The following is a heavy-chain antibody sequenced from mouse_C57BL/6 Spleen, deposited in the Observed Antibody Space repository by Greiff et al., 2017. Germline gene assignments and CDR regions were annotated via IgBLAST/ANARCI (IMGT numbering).Heavy chain of an antibody. CDR1: GYTFTSYW. Sequence: HVQLQQPGAELVRPGTSVKLSCKASGYTFTSYWMHWVKQRPGQGLEWIGVIDPSDSYTNYNQKFKGKATLTVDTSSSTAYMQLSSLTSEDSAVYYCARYHYWGQGTTLTVSS. J-gene: IGHJ2*01. V-gene: IGHV1-59*01. CDR3: ARYHY. CDR2: IDPSDSYT.